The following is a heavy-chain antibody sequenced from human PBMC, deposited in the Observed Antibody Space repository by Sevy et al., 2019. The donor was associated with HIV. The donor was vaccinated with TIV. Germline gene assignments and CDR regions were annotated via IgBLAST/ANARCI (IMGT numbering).Heavy chain of an antibody. D-gene: IGHD2-2*01. J-gene: IGHJ6*02. Sequence: GGSLRLSCAASGFTFSSYSMNWVRQAPGKGLEWVSSISSSSSYIYYADSVKGRFTISRDNAKNPLYLQMNSLRAEDTAVYYWARFEDIVVVPAAMQGIAYYDGMDVWGQGTTVTVSS. CDR1: GFTFSSYS. V-gene: IGHV3-21*01. CDR3: ARFEDIVVVPAAMQGIAYYDGMDV. CDR2: ISSSSSYI.